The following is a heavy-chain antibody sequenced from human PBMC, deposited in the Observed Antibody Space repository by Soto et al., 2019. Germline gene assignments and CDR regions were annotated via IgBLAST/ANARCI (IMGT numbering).Heavy chain of an antibody. CDR1: GTSVSSNSNH. CDR3: ARRVGATPPRD. V-gene: IGHV4-61*01. J-gene: IGHJ4*02. Sequence: QVQLQESGPGLVKPSETLSLTCTVSGTSVSSNSNHWSWVRQPPGKGLEWIGYIYYDGTTNYNPSLKNRVTISLDTSKNQFSLKVPSVTAVDTAVYYCARRVGATPPRDWGQGTLVTVSS. D-gene: IGHD1-26*01. CDR2: IYYDGTT.